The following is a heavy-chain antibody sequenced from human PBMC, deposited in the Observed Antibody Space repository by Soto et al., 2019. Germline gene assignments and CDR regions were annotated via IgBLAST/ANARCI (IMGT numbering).Heavy chain of an antibody. Sequence: PGGSLRLSCAASGFTFSNAWMSWVRQAPGKGLEWVGRIKSKTDGGTTDYAAPVKGRFTTSRDDSKNTLYLQMNSLKTEDTAVYYCTTPVDSSGYGGGFDYWGQGTLVTVSS. CDR1: GFTFSNAW. V-gene: IGHV3-15*01. CDR3: TTPVDSSGYGGGFDY. J-gene: IGHJ4*02. D-gene: IGHD3-22*01. CDR2: IKSKTDGGTT.